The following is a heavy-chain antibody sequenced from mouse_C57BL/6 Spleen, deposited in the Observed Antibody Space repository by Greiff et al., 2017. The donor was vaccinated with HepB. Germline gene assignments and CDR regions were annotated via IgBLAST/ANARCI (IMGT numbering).Heavy chain of an antibody. Sequence: EVQVVESGPELVKPGASVKMSCKASGYTFTDYNMHWVKQSHGKSLEWIGYINPNNGGTSYNQKFKGKATLTVNKSSSTAYMELRSLTSEDSAVYYCARLIFYDYRLGWGQGTLVTVSA. CDR3: ARLIFYDYRLG. V-gene: IGHV1-22*01. J-gene: IGHJ3*01. CDR2: INPNNGGT. D-gene: IGHD2-4*01. CDR1: GYTFTDYN.